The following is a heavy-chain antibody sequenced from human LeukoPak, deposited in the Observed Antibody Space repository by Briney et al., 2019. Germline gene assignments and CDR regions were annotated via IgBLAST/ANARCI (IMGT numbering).Heavy chain of an antibody. D-gene: IGHD3-3*02. CDR2: ISGSGGSA. CDR1: GFTFSSYG. J-gene: IGHJ3*02. V-gene: IGHV3-23*01. CDR3: AKELGRHDAFDI. Sequence: GGSLRLSCAASGFTFSSYGMSWVRQAPGKGLEWVSTISGSGGSAYYADSVKGRFTISRDNSKNTLYLQMNSLRAEDTAVYYCAKELGRHDAFDIWGQGTMVTVSS.